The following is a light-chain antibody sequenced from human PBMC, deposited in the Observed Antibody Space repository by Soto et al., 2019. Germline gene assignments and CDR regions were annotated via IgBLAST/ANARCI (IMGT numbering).Light chain of an antibody. Sequence: DIQMTQSPSSLSASVGDRVTITCRASQSISSFLNWYQQKPVKAPKLLIYSASSLQSGVTSRFSGSGSGTDFTLTISSLQPEDFATYYCQQSYSTPPITFRQGTRLEIK. CDR1: QSISSF. V-gene: IGKV1-39*01. CDR2: SAS. J-gene: IGKJ5*01. CDR3: QQSYSTPPIT.